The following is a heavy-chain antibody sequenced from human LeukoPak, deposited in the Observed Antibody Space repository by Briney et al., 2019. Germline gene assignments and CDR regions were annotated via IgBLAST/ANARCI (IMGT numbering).Heavy chain of an antibody. Sequence: SQTLSLTCTVSGGSINNGGYYWSWIRQHPGKGLEWIGYIYYSGSSYYNPSLRSRVTISVDMSKNHFSLKLSSVTAADTAVYYCARSHLGDGSSWWRRLFDYWGQGTLVTVSS. CDR1: GGSINNGGYY. J-gene: IGHJ4*02. D-gene: IGHD6-13*01. V-gene: IGHV4-31*03. CDR3: ARSHLGDGSSWWRRLFDY. CDR2: IYYSGSS.